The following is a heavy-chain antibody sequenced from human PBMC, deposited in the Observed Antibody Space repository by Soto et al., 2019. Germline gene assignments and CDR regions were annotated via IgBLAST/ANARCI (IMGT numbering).Heavy chain of an antibody. CDR3: ARDYYDSSGYYFLHDAFDI. CDR1: GGSISSYY. J-gene: IGHJ3*02. V-gene: IGHV4-59*01. D-gene: IGHD3-22*01. Sequence: LSLTCTVSGGSISSYYWSWIRQPPGKGLEWIGYIYYSGSTNYNPSLKSRVTISVDTSKNQFSLKLSSVTAADTAVYYCARDYYDSSGYYFLHDAFDIWGQGTMVTVSS. CDR2: IYYSGST.